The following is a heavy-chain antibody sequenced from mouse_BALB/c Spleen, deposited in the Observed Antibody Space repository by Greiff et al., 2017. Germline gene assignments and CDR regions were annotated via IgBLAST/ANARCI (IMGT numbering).Heavy chain of an antibody. J-gene: IGHJ2*01. CDR2: IYPGNSDT. Sequence: EVQLQESGTVLARPGASVKMSCKASGYTFTSYWMHWVKQRPGQGLEWIGAIYPGNSDTSYNQKFKGKAKLTAVTSTSTAYMELSSLTNEDSAVYYCTRKNWDGYYFDYWGQGTTLTVSS. CDR3: TRKNWDGYYFDY. D-gene: IGHD4-1*01. V-gene: IGHV1-5*01. CDR1: GYTFTSYW.